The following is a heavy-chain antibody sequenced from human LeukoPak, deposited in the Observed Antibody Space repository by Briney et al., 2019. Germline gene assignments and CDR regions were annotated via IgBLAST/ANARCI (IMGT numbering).Heavy chain of an antibody. D-gene: IGHD3-22*01. J-gene: IGHJ4*02. V-gene: IGHV3-23*01. Sequence: GGSLRLSCAASGFTLSSYAMSWVRQAPGKGLEWVSAISGSGGSTYYADSVKGRFTISRDNSKNTLYLQMNSLRAEDTAVYYCAKAQDTGVITTLFDYWGQGTLVTVSS. CDR2: ISGSGGST. CDR1: GFTLSSYA. CDR3: AKAQDTGVITTLFDY.